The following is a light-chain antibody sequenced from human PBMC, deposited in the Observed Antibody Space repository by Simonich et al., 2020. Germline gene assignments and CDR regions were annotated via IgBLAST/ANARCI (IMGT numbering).Light chain of an antibody. CDR2: ASS. CDR3: QQYYSTPYT. CDR1: QGISNS. V-gene: IGKV1-NL1*01. J-gene: IGKJ2*01. Sequence: DIQMTQSPSSLSASVGDRVTITCRARQGISNSLAWYQQKPGKAPKLLLYASSRVESGVPSRFSGSGSVTDYTLTISSLQLEDFATYYCQQYYSTPYTFGQGTKLEIK.